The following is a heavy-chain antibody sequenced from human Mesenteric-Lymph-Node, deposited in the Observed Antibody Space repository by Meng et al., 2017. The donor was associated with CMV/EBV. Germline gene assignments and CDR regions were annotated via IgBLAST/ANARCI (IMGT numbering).Heavy chain of an antibody. CDR2: MNPNRGNT. J-gene: IGHJ3*02. V-gene: IGHV1-8*01. CDR3: ARPRYSGSYYAFDI. D-gene: IGHD1-26*01. Sequence: ASVKVSCKASGYTFTSYDINWVRQATGQGLEWMGWMNPNRGNTGYAQKFQGRVTMTRNTSISTAYMELSSLRSEDTAVYYCARPRYSGSYYAFDIWGQGTMVTVSS. CDR1: GYTFTSYD.